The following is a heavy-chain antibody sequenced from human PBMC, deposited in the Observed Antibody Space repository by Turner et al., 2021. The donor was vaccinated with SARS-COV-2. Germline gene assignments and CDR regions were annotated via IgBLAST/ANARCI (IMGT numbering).Heavy chain of an antibody. J-gene: IGHJ6*02. Sequence: QVQLVESGGGVVQPGRSLRLSCAVSGFTFSTYAMHWFRQAPGKGLEWVALISYDGSNKYYADSVKGRFTISRDNSKNTLYLQMNSLRAEDTAVYYCARAAGGNYYYGMDVWGQGTTVTVSS. CDR1: GFTFSTYA. CDR3: ARAAGGNYYYGMDV. D-gene: IGHD3-16*01. CDR2: ISYDGSNK. V-gene: IGHV3-30-3*01.